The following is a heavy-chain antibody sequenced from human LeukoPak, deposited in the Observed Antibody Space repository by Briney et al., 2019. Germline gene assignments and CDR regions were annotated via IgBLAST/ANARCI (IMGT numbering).Heavy chain of an antibody. CDR2: STNKAASYTT. D-gene: IGHD2-15*01. CDR1: GLIFSDHY. Sequence: GGSLRLSCATSGLIFSDHYMDWVRQAPGKGLEWVGRSTNKAASYTTEYAASVKGRFTISRDDSKNSLYLQMNSLKAEDTAVYYCARVGGYCSGGNYPFTWGQGTLVTVSS. J-gene: IGHJ5*02. CDR3: ARVGGYCSGGNYPFT. V-gene: IGHV3-72*01.